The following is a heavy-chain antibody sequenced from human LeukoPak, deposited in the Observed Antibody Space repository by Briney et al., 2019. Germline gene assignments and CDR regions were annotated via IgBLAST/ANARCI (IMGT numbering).Heavy chain of an antibody. CDR1: GFTVSSNY. Sequence: GGSLRLSCAASGFTVSSNYMSWVRQAPEKGLEWGSVIYSGDSTYYSDSVKGRFTISRDNSKNTLYLQMNSLRAEDTAVYYCARDQISPRGYCSGGSCYPTFYYFDYWGQGTLVTVSS. V-gene: IGHV3-53*01. CDR3: ARDQISPRGYCSGGSCYPTFYYFDY. D-gene: IGHD2-15*01. J-gene: IGHJ4*02. CDR2: IYSGDST.